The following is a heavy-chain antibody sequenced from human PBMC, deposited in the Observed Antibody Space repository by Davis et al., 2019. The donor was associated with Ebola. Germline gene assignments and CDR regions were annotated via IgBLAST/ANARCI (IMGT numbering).Heavy chain of an antibody. J-gene: IGHJ6*02. CDR1: GFTFADYT. Sequence: PGGSLRLSCAASGFTFADYTMHWVRHAPGKGLQWVSLIDWDGGSTYYADSVKGRFTISRDNNKNSLYLQMNSLRTEDTALYYCAKDLSTRTTLYYYGMDGWGQGTTVTVSS. CDR3: AKDLSTRTTLYYYGMDG. D-gene: IGHD1-1*01. CDR2: IDWDGGST. V-gene: IGHV3-43*01.